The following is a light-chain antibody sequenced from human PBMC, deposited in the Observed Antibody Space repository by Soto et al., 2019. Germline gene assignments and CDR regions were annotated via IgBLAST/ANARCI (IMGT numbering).Light chain of an antibody. CDR1: QRISGA. CDR2: AAS. CDR3: QVSYSMFIP. J-gene: IGKJ5*01. V-gene: IGKV1-39*01. Sequence: IQVKHSLSALSAYKRDRVTIPCRARQRISGALNWYQQKPGKAPKVLIYAASTLQSGVPSRFSSSGSGTDFTLTISSLQPEDFVTYYCQVSYSMFIPFGEGTRGETK.